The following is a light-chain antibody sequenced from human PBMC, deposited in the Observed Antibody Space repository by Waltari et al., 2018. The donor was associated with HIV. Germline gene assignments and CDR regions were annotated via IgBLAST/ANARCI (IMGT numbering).Light chain of an antibody. J-gene: IGLJ2*01. V-gene: IGLV3-25*03. CDR3: QSGHNSDSI. CDR2: KDS. Sequence: SYELTQAPSVSVSPGQTAKITCPGDALSKHYVYWYQQKPGQAPLMMIFKDSERPSEIHARFSASSSGSTSILTSSGVQAEDEADYYCQSGHNSDSIFGGGTKLTVL. CDR1: ALSKHY.